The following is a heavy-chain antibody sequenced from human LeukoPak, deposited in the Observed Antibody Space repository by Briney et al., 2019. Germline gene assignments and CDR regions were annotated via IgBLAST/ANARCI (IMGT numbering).Heavy chain of an antibody. J-gene: IGHJ4*02. CDR3: AKYMVRGVTIFDY. V-gene: IGHV3-23*01. CDR1: GFTFSSYA. D-gene: IGHD3-10*01. Sequence: GGSLRLSCAASGFTFSSYAMSWVRQAPGKGLEWVSAISGSGGSTYYADSAKGRFTISRDNSKNTLYLQMNSLRAEDTAVYYCAKYMVRGVTIFDYWGQGTLVTVSS. CDR2: ISGSGGST.